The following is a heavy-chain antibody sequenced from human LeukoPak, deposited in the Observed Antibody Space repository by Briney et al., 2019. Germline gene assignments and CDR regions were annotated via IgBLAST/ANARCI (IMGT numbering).Heavy chain of an antibody. CDR3: ARDESIAVAGRGIGY. Sequence: GGSLRPSCAASGFTFSSYSMNWVRQAPGKGLEWVSSISSSSSYIYYADSVKGRFTISRDNAKNSLYLQMNSLRAEDTAVYYSARDESIAVAGRGIGYWGQGTLVTVSS. J-gene: IGHJ4*02. V-gene: IGHV3-21*01. D-gene: IGHD6-19*01. CDR1: GFTFSSYS. CDR2: ISSSSSYI.